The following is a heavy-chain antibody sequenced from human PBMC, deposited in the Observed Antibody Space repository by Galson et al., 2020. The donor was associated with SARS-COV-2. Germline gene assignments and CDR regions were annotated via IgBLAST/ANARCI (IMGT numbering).Heavy chain of an antibody. J-gene: IGHJ3*02. CDR3: ARLHYGEYAPEACDI. D-gene: IGHD4-17*01. CDR1: GTSISSGSYS. Sequence: SETLSLTCAVSGTSISSGSYSWNWIRQPPGKGLVWIGYISHSGGTYYNPSLKSRVTSSGDRSKNQFSLRLSSVTAADTAVDYCARLHYGEYAPEACDIWGPGTRVTVAS. V-gene: IGHV4-30-2*01. CDR2: ISHSGGT.